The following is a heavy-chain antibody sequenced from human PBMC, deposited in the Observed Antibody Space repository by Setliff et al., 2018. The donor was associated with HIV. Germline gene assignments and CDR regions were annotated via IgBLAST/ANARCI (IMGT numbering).Heavy chain of an antibody. CDR1: GPYSISSGFY. D-gene: IGHD6-13*01. CDR2: IYHSGNT. V-gene: IGHV4-38-2*01. Sequence: PSETLSLTCAVSGPYSISSGFYWGWIRQPPGKGLEWIGNIYHSGNTYYNPSLKSRVTTSVDTSKNQFSLRLSSVTAADTAVYYCVRVSCSSWYSIPRNYYYSMDVWGEGTTVTVSS. J-gene: IGHJ6*03. CDR3: VRVSCSSWYSIPRNYYYSMDV.